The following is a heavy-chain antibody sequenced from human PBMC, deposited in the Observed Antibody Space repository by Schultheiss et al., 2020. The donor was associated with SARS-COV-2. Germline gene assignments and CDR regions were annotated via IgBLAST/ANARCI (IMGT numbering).Heavy chain of an antibody. V-gene: IGHV4-34*01. Sequence: GSLRLSCAVYGGSFSGYYWSWIRQPPGKGLEWIGEINHSGSTNYNPSLKSRVTISVDTSKNQFSLKLSSVTAADTAVYYCARELRFLEWLGPYYFDYWGQGTLVTVSS. CDR3: ARELRFLEWLGPYYFDY. CDR1: GGSFSGYY. J-gene: IGHJ4*02. CDR2: INHSGST. D-gene: IGHD3-3*01.